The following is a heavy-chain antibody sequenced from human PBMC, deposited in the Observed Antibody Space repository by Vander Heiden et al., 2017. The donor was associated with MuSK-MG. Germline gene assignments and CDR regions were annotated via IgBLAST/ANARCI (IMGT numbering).Heavy chain of an antibody. Sequence: QLQLQESGPGLVKPSETLSLTCTVSGGSISSSSYYWGWIRQPPGKGLEWIESIYYSGSTDYNPSLKSRVTISVDTSKNQFSLKLSSVTAADTAVYYCARSSGAFDIWGQGTMVTVSS. CDR1: GGSISSSSYY. V-gene: IGHV4-39*01. CDR2: IYYSGST. J-gene: IGHJ3*02. D-gene: IGHD3-10*01. CDR3: ARSSGAFDI.